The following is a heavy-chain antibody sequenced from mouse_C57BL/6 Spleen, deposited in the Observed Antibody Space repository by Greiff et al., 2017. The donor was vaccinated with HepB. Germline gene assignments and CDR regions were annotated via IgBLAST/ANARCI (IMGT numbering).Heavy chain of an antibody. J-gene: IGHJ1*03. D-gene: IGHD2-1*01. CDR3: ARPNYGNYWYFDV. Sequence: EVQLVESGGGLVKPGGSLKLSCAASGFTFSDYGMHWVRQAPEKGLEWVAYISSGSSTIYYADTVKGRFTISRDNAKNTLFLQMTSLRSEDTAMYYCARPNYGNYWYFDVWGTGTTVTGSS. CDR2: ISSGSSTI. V-gene: IGHV5-17*01. CDR1: GFTFSDYG.